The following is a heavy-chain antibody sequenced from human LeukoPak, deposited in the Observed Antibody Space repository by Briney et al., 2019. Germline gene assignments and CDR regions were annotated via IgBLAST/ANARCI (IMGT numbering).Heavy chain of an antibody. V-gene: IGHV3-30*02. CDR1: GFTFSSYG. CDR3: ARADGTGGPYDY. CDR2: IRYDGSNK. D-gene: IGHD3/OR15-3a*01. Sequence: GGSLRLSCAASGFTFSSYGMHWVRQAPGKGLEWVAFIRYDGSNKYYADSVKGRFTISRDNSKNTLFLQMTSLRVEDTAVYYCARADGTGGPYDYWGQGTLVTVSS. J-gene: IGHJ4*02.